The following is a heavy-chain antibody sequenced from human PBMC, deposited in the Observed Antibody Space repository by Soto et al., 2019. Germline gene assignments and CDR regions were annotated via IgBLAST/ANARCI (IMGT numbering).Heavy chain of an antibody. CDR1: GYSFTSHW. CDR3: AWGDTALSYWYFDL. D-gene: IGHD5-18*01. J-gene: IGHJ2*01. Sequence: EVQLVQSGAEVKKPGESLRISCKGSGYSFTSHWISWVRQMPGKGLEWMGRIDPSDSYTSYSPSFQGHVTISADKSISTVYLQWSSMKASDTATYYCAWGDTALSYWYFDLWGRGTLVTVSS. CDR2: IDPSDSYT. V-gene: IGHV5-10-1*01.